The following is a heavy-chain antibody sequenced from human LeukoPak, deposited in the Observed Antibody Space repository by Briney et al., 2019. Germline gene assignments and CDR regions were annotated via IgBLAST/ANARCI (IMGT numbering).Heavy chain of an antibody. CDR3: VRASSNYYSDY. V-gene: IGHV3-23*01. CDR2: ISGSGGST. D-gene: IGHD2-21*01. CDR1: GFTFSSYA. Sequence: GGSLRLSCAASGFTFSSYAMSWVRQAPGKGLEWVSAISGSGGSTYYADSVKGRFTISRDDSKNSVHLQLNSLKTEDTAVYYCVRASSNYYSDYWGQGTLVTVSS. J-gene: IGHJ4*02.